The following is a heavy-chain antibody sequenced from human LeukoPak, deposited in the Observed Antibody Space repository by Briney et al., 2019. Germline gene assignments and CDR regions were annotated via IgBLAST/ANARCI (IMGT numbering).Heavy chain of an antibody. CDR3: ASYYGSGSH. CDR1: GFTFSSYG. V-gene: IGHV3-33*01. Sequence: GGSLRLSCAASGFTFSSYGMHWVRQAPGKGLEWVAVIWYGGSNKYYADSVKGRFTISRDNSKNTLYLQMNSLRAEDTAVYYCASYYGSGSHWGQGTLVTVSS. CDR2: IWYGGSNK. J-gene: IGHJ4*02. D-gene: IGHD3-10*01.